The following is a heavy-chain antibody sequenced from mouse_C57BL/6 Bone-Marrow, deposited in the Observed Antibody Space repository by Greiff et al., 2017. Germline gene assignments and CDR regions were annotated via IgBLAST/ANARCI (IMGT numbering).Heavy chain of an antibody. Sequence: VQLQQSGAELVRPGSSVKLSCKASGYTFTSYWMDWVKQRPGQGLEWIGNIYPSDSETHYNQKFKDKATLTVDKSSSTAYMQLSSLTSEDSAVYYCARTYSYYFDYWGQGTTLTVSS. CDR2: IYPSDSET. V-gene: IGHV1-61*01. CDR1: GYTFTSYW. D-gene: IGHD2-12*01. J-gene: IGHJ2*01. CDR3: ARTYSYYFDY.